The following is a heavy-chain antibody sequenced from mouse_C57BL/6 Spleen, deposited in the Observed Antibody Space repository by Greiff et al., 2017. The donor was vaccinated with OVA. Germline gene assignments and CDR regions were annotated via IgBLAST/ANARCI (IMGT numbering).Heavy chain of an antibody. Sequence: VQLQQSGPELVKPGASVKISCKASGYAFSSSWMNWVKQRPGKGLEWIGRIYPGDGDTNYNGKFKGKATLTADKSSSTAYMQLSSLTSEDSAVYFCARAANYSAMDYWGQGTSVTVSS. CDR3: ARAANYSAMDY. V-gene: IGHV1-82*01. CDR1: GYAFSSSW. J-gene: IGHJ4*01. CDR2: IYPGDGDT.